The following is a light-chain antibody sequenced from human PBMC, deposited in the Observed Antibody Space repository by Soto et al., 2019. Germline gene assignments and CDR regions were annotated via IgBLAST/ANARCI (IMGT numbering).Light chain of an antibody. V-gene: IGKV3-11*01. CDR1: QSVSSQ. CDR3: QQRSSWPLLT. J-gene: IGKJ4*01. CDR2: DAS. Sequence: EIVLTQSPATLSLSPGERATLSCWASQSVSSQLAWYQQKPGQAPRLLIYDASNRATGIPARFSGSGSGTDFTLTIRSLEPEDFAIYYCQQRSSWPLLTFGGGTTVEIK.